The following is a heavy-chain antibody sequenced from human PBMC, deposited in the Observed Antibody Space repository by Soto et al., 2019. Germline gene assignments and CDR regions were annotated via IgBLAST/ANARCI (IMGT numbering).Heavy chain of an antibody. V-gene: IGHV3-30*18. D-gene: IGHD3-3*01. J-gene: IGHJ4*01. CDR1: GFSFSRYG. CDR2: ISHDGRNT. Sequence: QVQLVESGGGVVQPGGSLGLSCKASGFSFSRYGMHWVRQAPGKGLEWVALISHDGRNTYHGDSVRGRFTISRDNSKNTLYLQMNSLTAEDTAVYYCAKGVGSYYDFWSTDYWGHGTLVTVSS. CDR3: AKGVGSYYDFWSTDY.